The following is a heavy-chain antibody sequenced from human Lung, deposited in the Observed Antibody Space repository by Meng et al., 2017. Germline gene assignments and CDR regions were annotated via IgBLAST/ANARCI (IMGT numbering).Heavy chain of an antibody. CDR1: GYNFPDYW. CDR2: IDPKSGDT. J-gene: IGHJ4*02. V-gene: IGHV1-2*06. CDR3: VRDEDISAAGKLFGDY. D-gene: IGHD6-13*01. Sequence: ASVKVSCKPSGYNFPDYWLHWVRRAPGQGLEWMGRIDPKSGDTHYAQSFQGRVTMTGDTSISTAYMDLSGLRSDDTAMYYCVRDEDISAAGKLFGDYWGQGTPVTVSS.